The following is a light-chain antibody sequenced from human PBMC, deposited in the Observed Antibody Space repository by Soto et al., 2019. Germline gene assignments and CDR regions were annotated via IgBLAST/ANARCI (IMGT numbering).Light chain of an antibody. CDR1: QGVRSY. V-gene: IGKV1-9*01. J-gene: IGKJ3*01. CDR3: HQLNSYPSIA. Sequence: IQLTQSPSSLSASVGDRVTITCRASQGVRSYLAWYQQKPGQAPKLLIYGASTLQSGVPSRFSGSGSGTDFTLTISNPQPEDFATYYCHQLNSYPSIAFGPGTTVDVK. CDR2: GAS.